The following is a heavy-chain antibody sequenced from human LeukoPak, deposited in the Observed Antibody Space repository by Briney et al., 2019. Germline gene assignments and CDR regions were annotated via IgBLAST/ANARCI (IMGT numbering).Heavy chain of an antibody. CDR3: ARDKGAYGMDV. CDR2: INSNSGGT. CDR1: GYTFTGYY. V-gene: IGHV1-2*02. Sequence: ASVKVSCKASGYTFTGYYLRWVRQAPGQGLQWMGWINSNSGGTKYEQKFQGRVTMTRDTSISTAYMELSNVRSDDTAVYYCARDKGAYGMDVWGQGTTVTVSS. J-gene: IGHJ6*02.